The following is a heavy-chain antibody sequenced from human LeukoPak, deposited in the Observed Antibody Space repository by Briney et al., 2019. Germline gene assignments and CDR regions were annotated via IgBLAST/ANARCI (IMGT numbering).Heavy chain of an antibody. V-gene: IGHV1-8*01. CDR2: MNPNSGNT. CDR1: GYTFTSYD. Sequence: ASVKVSCKASGYTFTSYDINWVRQATGQGLEWMGWMNPNSGNTGYAQKFQGRVTMTRNTSISTAYMELSSLRSADTAVYYCARGDYYGSGSYSAAFDIWGQGTMVTVSS. J-gene: IGHJ3*02. D-gene: IGHD3-10*01. CDR3: ARGDYYGSGSYSAAFDI.